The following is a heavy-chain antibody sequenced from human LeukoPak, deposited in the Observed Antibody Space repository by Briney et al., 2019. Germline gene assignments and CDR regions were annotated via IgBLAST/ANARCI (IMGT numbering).Heavy chain of an antibody. CDR2: IYHSGST. Sequence: SETLSLTCTVSGYSISSGYYWGWIRQPPGKGLEWIGSIYHSGSTYYNPSLKSRVTISVDTSKNQFSLKLSSVTAADTAVYYCARGRGIQLWYYFDYWGQGTLVTVSS. CDR1: GYSISSGYY. CDR3: ARGRGIQLWYYFDY. J-gene: IGHJ4*02. D-gene: IGHD5-18*01. V-gene: IGHV4-38-2*02.